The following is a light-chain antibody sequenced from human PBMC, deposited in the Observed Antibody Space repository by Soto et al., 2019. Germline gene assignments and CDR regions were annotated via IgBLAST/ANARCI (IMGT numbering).Light chain of an antibody. CDR2: GAS. J-gene: IGKJ2*01. V-gene: IGKV3-15*01. CDR1: QSVSSN. CDR3: HQYNNWPYT. Sequence: EIVMTHSPATLSVSPGERATLSCRASQSVSSNLAWYQQKPGQAPRLLIYGASTRATGIPARFSGSGSGTEFTLTISRLQSEDFAVYYCHQYNNWPYTFGQGTKLEIK.